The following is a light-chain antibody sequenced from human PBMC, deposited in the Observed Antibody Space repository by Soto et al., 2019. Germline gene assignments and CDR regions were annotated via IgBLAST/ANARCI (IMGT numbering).Light chain of an antibody. V-gene: IGLV1-47*02. CDR3: ATWDDSLSGYV. J-gene: IGLJ1*01. Sequence: QAVLPHPPSATQTPGQWPTLSCSGRSSKIGSNYVYWYQQLPGPAPKLLIYYNNQRPSGVPDRFSGSKSGTSASLAISGLRSEDEADYYCATWDDSLSGYVFGTGNKVTVL. CDR1: SSKIGSNY. CDR2: YNN.